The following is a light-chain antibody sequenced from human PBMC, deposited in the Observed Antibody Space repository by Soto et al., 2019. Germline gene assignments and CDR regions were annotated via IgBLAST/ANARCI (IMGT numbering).Light chain of an antibody. J-gene: IGLJ1*01. V-gene: IGLV2-14*01. Sequence: SALTQPASVSGSPGQSITISCTGTSSDVGGYNYVSWYQQHPGKAPKLMIYEVSNRPSGVSNRFSGSKSGNTASLTISGLQAEDEADYYCSSYTSSSIVFGTGTKV. CDR3: SSYTSSSIV. CDR1: SSDVGGYNY. CDR2: EVS.